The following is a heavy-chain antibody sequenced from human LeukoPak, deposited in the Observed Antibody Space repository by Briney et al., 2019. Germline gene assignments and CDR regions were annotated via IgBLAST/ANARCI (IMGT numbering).Heavy chain of an antibody. CDR2: IIPILGIA. CDR3: ARGRLDYYDSSGPDFDY. J-gene: IGHJ4*02. Sequence: SVKVSCKASGGTFSSYAISWVRQAPGQGLEWMGRIIPILGIANYAQKFQGRVTITADKSTSTAYMELSSLRSEDTAVYYCARGRLDYYDSSGPDFDYWGQGTLVTVSS. D-gene: IGHD3-22*01. V-gene: IGHV1-69*04. CDR1: GGTFSSYA.